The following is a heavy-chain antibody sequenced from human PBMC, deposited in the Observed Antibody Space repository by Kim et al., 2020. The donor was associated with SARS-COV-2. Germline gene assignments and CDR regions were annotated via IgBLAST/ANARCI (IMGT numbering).Heavy chain of an antibody. J-gene: IGHJ4*02. V-gene: IGHV3-21*01. D-gene: IGHD5-18*01. Sequence: ADPVQGRFNISRDNDKNSLDMQMNSLRAEDTAVYYCARGPRRYSYGYVDYWGQGTLVTVSS. CDR3: ARGPRRYSYGYVDY.